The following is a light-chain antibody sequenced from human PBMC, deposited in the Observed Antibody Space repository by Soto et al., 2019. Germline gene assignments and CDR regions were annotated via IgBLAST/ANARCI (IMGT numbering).Light chain of an antibody. CDR2: SNN. CDR3: AAWDDSLFVV. Sequence: QSALTQPPSASGTPGQRVTISCSGSSSNIGSNTVNWYQQLPGTAPKLLIYSNNQRPSGVPDRFSGSKSGTSASLAISGLQSEDEADYYCAAWDDSLFVVFGGGTKLTVL. V-gene: IGLV1-44*01. CDR1: SSNIGSNT. J-gene: IGLJ2*01.